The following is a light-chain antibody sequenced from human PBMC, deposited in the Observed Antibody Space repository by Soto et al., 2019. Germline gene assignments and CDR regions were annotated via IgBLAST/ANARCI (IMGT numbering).Light chain of an antibody. CDR1: SSDVGRYSY. CDR3: NSYVGSNNYV. V-gene: IGLV2-8*01. J-gene: IGLJ1*01. CDR2: EVT. Sequence: QSVLTQPRSVSGSPGQSVSISCTGTSSDVGRYSYVSWYQHHPGKAPKLIIYEVTKRPSGVPDRFSGSKSGNTASLTVSGLQADDEADYYCNSYVGSNNYVFGTGTKVTVL.